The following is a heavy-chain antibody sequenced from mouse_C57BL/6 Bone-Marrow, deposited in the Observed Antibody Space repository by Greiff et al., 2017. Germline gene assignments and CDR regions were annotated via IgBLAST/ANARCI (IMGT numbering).Heavy chain of an antibody. CDR1: GFTFSSYA. V-gene: IGHV5-4*01. J-gene: IGHJ2*01. CDR2: ISDGGSYT. D-gene: IGHD1-1*01. Sequence: EVMLVESGGGLVKPGGSLKLSCAASGFTFSSYAMSWVRQTPEKRLEWVATISDGGSYTYYPDNVKGRFTISRDNAKNNLYLQMSHLKSEDTAMYYCARDRGGTTVVATDYWGQGTTLTVSS. CDR3: ARDRGGTTVVATDY.